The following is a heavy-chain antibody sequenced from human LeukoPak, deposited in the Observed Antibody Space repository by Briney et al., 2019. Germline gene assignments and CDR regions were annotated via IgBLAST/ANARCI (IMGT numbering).Heavy chain of an antibody. CDR1: GFTVSSSY. J-gene: IGHJ2*01. CDR3: ARAPSGWSDYWYFDL. Sequence: PGGSLILSCAASGFTVSSSYMSWVRQAPGKGLEWVSLIYSGGVTYYADSVKGRFIISRDNSKNTLFLQMNSLRAEDTAVYYCARAPSGWSDYWYFDLWGRGTLVTVSS. V-gene: IGHV3-53*01. D-gene: IGHD6-19*01. CDR2: IYSGGVT.